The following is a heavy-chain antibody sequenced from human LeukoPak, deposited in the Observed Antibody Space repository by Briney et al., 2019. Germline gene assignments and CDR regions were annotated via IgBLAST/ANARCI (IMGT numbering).Heavy chain of an antibody. D-gene: IGHD3-3*01. V-gene: IGHV3-21*01. CDR3: ARDDNKGVRFGVVIYDY. Sequence: PGGSLRLSCAASGFTFSSYSMNWVRQAPGKGLERVSSISSSSSYIYYADSVKGRFTISRDNAKNSLYLQMNSLRAEDTAVYYCARDDNKGVRFGVVIYDYWGQGTLVTVSS. J-gene: IGHJ4*02. CDR1: GFTFSSYS. CDR2: ISSSSSYI.